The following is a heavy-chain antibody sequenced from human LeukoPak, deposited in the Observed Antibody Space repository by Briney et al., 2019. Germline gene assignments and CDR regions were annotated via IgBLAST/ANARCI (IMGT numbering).Heavy chain of an antibody. V-gene: IGHV4-59*01. Sequence: SETLSLTCTVSGGSIITYSWSWIRQPPGKGLEWIGYIYYSGSTSYNPSPRSRVTISADTSKTQFSLNLRSVTAADTAVYYCARGNYYDSSDYPIFVIWGQGTMVTVSS. J-gene: IGHJ3*02. CDR3: ARGNYYDSSDYPIFVI. CDR1: GGSIITYS. CDR2: IYYSGST. D-gene: IGHD3-22*01.